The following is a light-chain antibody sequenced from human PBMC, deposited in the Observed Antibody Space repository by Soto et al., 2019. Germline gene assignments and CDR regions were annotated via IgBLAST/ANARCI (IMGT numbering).Light chain of an antibody. J-gene: IGKJ5*01. CDR3: QQYHDWVT. Sequence: ETVMTQSPGTLSVSPGESATLSCGTSQSVSSNLAWYQQKPGQAPRLLIYAASTRATGIPARFSGSGSGTEFTLTISYLRPEDSAVYFCQQYHDWVTFGGGTRLEIK. CDR2: AAS. V-gene: IGKV3D-15*01. CDR1: QSVSSN.